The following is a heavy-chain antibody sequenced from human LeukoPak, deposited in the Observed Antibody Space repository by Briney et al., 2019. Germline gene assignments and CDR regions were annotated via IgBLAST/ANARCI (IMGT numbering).Heavy chain of an antibody. CDR1: GGSISSYY. CDR2: IYYSGST. Sequence: SETQSLTCTVSGGSISSYYWSWIRQPPGKGLEWIGYIYYSGSTNYNPSLKSRVTISVDTSKNQFSLKLSSVTAADTAVYYCARQTQWELPLYWGQGTLVTVSS. CDR3: ARQTQWELPLY. J-gene: IGHJ4*02. D-gene: IGHD1-26*01. V-gene: IGHV4-59*08.